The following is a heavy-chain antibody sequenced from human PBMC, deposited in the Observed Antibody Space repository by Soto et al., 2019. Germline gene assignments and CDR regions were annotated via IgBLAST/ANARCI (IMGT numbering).Heavy chain of an antibody. CDR3: ARYSYGHYYYYGMDV. CDR2: IYYSGST. V-gene: IGHV4-61*01. Sequence: SETLSLTCTVSGGPVSSGSYDWSWIRQPPGKGLEWIGYIYYSGSTNYNPSLKSRVTISVDTSKNQFSLKLSSVTAADTAVYYCARYSYGHYYYYGMDVWGQGTTVTVSS. CDR1: GGPVSSGSYD. D-gene: IGHD5-18*01. J-gene: IGHJ6*02.